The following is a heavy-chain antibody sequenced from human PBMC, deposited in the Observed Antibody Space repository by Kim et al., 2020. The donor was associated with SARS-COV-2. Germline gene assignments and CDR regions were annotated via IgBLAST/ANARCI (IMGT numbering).Heavy chain of an antibody. Sequence: SETLSLTCSVSGDSVSNGGHSWSWVRQPPGKGLEWIGYVYYNGYTNYNPSLRSRATVSADVSKNQISLKLSSVTAADTAIYYCTGQARAVGQTWGYFDFWGRGTLATVST. CDR2: VYYNGYT. CDR1: GDSVSNGGHS. V-gene: IGHV4-61*08. J-gene: IGHJ2*01. CDR3: TGQARAVGQTWGYFDF. D-gene: IGHD6-19*01.